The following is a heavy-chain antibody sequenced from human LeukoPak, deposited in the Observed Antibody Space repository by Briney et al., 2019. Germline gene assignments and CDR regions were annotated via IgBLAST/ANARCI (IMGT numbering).Heavy chain of an antibody. CDR3: ARDTSGYDRFMDY. Sequence: PGGSLRLSCAASGFTFSSYSMNWVRQAPGKGLEWVSSISSSSSYIYYADSVKGRFTISRDNAKNSLYLQMNSLRAEDTAVYYCARDTSGYDRFMDYWGQGTLVTVSS. CDR1: GFTFSSYS. D-gene: IGHD5-12*01. CDR2: ISSSSSYI. J-gene: IGHJ4*02. V-gene: IGHV3-21*01.